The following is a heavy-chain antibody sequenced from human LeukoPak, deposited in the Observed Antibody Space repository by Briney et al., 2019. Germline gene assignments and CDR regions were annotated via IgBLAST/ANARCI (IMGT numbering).Heavy chain of an antibody. CDR1: GYTFANYG. D-gene: IGHD6-25*01. CDR2: ISAYNGNT. CDR3: ARDGAAAGRTFDY. V-gene: IGHV1-18*01. J-gene: IGHJ4*02. Sequence: ASVKVSCKASGYTFANYGISWVRQAPGQGLEWVGWISAYNGNTNSAQKLQGRVTMTTDTSTSTAYMELRSLRSDDTALSYCARDGAAAGRTFDYWGQGTLVTVSS.